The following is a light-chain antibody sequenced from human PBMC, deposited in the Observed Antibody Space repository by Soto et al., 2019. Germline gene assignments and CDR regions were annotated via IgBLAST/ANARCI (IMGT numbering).Light chain of an antibody. V-gene: IGKV3-15*01. CDR1: QSISSN. CDR2: GAT. Sequence: EILMTQSQDTLSVSLGERATLSCRASQSISSNLAWYQQKPGQAPRLLIYGATTRVTDVPARFSGGRSGTEFTLTISSLQSEDFAVYYCQQYKDWPPYTFGQGTKLEIK. J-gene: IGKJ2*01. CDR3: QQYKDWPPYT.